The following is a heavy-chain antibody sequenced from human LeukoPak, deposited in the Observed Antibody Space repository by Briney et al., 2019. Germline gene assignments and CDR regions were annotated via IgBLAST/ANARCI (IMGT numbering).Heavy chain of an antibody. D-gene: IGHD3-10*01. CDR1: GGSFSGYY. CDR2: INHSGST. V-gene: IGHV4-34*01. CDR3: ARHSRPYYNGSGRSIDY. J-gene: IGHJ4*02. Sequence: SETLSLTCAVYGGSFSGYYWSWIRQPPGKGLEWIGEINHSGSTNYNPAFMSRVTISVDTSKNQFSLTMNPVTAADTSMYYCARHSRPYYNGSGRSIDYWGQGTLVIVS.